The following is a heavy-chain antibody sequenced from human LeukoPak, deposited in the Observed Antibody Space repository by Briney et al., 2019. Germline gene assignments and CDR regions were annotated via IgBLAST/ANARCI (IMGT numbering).Heavy chain of an antibody. CDR2: INPSGGST. CDR3: ASGVVITNFDY. Sequence: ASVKVSCKASGYTFTSYYMHWVRQAPGQGLEGMGIINPSGGSTSYAQKFQGRVTMTRDTSTSTVYMELSSLRSEDTAVYYCASGVVITNFDYWGQGTLVTVSS. V-gene: IGHV1-46*01. D-gene: IGHD3-22*01. CDR1: GYTFTSYY. J-gene: IGHJ4*02.